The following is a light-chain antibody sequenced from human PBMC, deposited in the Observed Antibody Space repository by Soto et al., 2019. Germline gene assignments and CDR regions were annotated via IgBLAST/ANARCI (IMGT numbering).Light chain of an antibody. CDR1: SSDVGSYNL. J-gene: IGLJ2*01. CDR2: EDN. Sequence: QPVLTQPASVSGSPGQSITISCTGTSSDVGSYNLVSWFQQHPGKVPKLMIYEDNKRPSGVSNRFSGSKSGNTASLTISGLQAEDESDYYCCSYAGSSIVVFGGGTKLTVL. CDR3: CSYAGSSIVV. V-gene: IGLV2-23*01.